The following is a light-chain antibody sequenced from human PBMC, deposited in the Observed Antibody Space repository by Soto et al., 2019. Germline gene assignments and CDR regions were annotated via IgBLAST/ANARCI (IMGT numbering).Light chain of an antibody. CDR3: QQYNNWPQT. Sequence: EIVMTQSPATLSLSPGESATLSCKASQSVSSNLAWYKQKPGQAPRLLSYGASTRATGIPARFSGSGSGTEFTLTISGLQSEDFAVYYCQQYNNWPQTFGQGTKVDIK. J-gene: IGKJ1*01. CDR1: QSVSSN. CDR2: GAS. V-gene: IGKV3-15*01.